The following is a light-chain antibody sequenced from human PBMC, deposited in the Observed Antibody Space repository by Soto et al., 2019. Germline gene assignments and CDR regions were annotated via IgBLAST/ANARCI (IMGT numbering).Light chain of an antibody. CDR2: GAS. CDR1: QRVNSSY. J-gene: IGKJ2*01. V-gene: IGKV3-20*01. Sequence: EIVLTQSPDTLYLSTGEGATLSCRASQRVNSSYLAWYQQKPCQAPRLLISGASDRATGVPARVSGSGYGTDFNLNISRLEPEDVAVYYCQQYVNSPVTFGQGTNLQIK. CDR3: QQYVNSPVT.